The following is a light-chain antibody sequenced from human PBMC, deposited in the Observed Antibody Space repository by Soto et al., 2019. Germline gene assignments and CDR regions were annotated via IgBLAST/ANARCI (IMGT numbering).Light chain of an antibody. J-gene: IGKJ2*02. CDR3: QQFDSVPCT. V-gene: IGKV1-33*01. CDR1: QDINNY. CDR2: DVS. Sequence: DIQMTQSPSSLSASVGDRVTITCQASQDINNYLIWYQHKPGTAPKLLIYDVSTLWTGVSSSFSGGGSGTNFTFTISSLQPEDIATYYCQQFDSVPCTFGQGTKLELK.